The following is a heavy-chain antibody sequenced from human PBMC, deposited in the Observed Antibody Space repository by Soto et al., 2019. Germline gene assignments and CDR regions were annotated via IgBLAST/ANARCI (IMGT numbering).Heavy chain of an antibody. CDR2: IWHDGGKK. CDR3: ARYLGQGNGPVYY. CDR1: GCTFNTYG. Sequence: QVQLVESGGGVVQPGRSLRLSCAASGCTFNTYGMHWVRQAPGKGLEWVAVIWHDGGKKYYADSAKGRFNISRDNSKNTLFLQMNSLRAEDTAVYYCARYLGQGNGPVYYWGQGTLVTVSS. V-gene: IGHV3-33*01. J-gene: IGHJ4*02. D-gene: IGHD1-26*01.